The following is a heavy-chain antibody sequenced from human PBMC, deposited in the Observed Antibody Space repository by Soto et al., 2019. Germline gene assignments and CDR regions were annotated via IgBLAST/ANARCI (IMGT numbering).Heavy chain of an antibody. Sequence: SETLSLTCTVSGGSISSNYFWCWIRQPPGKGLEWIGSIYYSGSTYYNPSLKSRVTISVDTSKNQFSLKLSSVTAADTAVYYCARGSYYDSSGYYGPWGQGTLVTVSS. V-gene: IGHV4-39*07. J-gene: IGHJ5*02. CDR2: IYYSGST. D-gene: IGHD3-22*01. CDR1: GGSISSNYF. CDR3: ARGSYYDSSGYYGP.